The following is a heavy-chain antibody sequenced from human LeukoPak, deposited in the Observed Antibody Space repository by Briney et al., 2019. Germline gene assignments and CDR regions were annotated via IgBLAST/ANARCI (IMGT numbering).Heavy chain of an antibody. CDR3: ARDTTVAYYGSGIAY. D-gene: IGHD3-10*01. J-gene: IGHJ4*02. CDR2: ISSSSSYI. CDR1: GFTFSSYS. Sequence: GGSLRLSCAASGFTFSSYSMNWVRPAPGKGLEWVSSISSSSSYIYYADSVKGRFTISRDNPKNSLYLQMNSLRAEDTAVYYCARDTTVAYYGSGIAYWGQGTLVTVSS. V-gene: IGHV3-21*01.